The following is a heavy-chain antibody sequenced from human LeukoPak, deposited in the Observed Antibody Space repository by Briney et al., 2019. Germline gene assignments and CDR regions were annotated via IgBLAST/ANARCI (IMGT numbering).Heavy chain of an antibody. Sequence: KPSETLSLTCTVSGGSISSSSYYWGWIRQPPGKGLEWIGSIYYSGNTYYNPSLKSRVTISVDTSKNQFSLKLSSVTAADTAVYYCAIWDIVATNWFDPWGQGTLVTVSS. CDR1: GGSISSSSYY. CDR3: AIWDIVATNWFDP. D-gene: IGHD5-12*01. CDR2: IYYSGNT. J-gene: IGHJ5*02. V-gene: IGHV4-39*07.